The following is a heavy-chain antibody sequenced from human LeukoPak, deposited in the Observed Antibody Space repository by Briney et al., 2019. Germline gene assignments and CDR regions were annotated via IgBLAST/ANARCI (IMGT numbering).Heavy chain of an antibody. CDR1: GFTFSVAA. CDR2: IGASGEST. V-gene: IGHV3-23*01. D-gene: IGHD6-13*01. CDR3: AKDAAGPEY. J-gene: IGHJ4*02. Sequence: GGSLRLSCAASGFTFSVAAMTWVRQAPGKGLEWVSLIGASGESTYYADSVKGRFTISRDNSRNTLYLQMNSLRAEDTAVYYCAKDAAGPEYWGQGTLVTVSS.